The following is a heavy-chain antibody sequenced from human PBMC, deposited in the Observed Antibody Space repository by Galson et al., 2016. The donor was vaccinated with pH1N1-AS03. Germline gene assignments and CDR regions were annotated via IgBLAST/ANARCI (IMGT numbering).Heavy chain of an antibody. Sequence: SLRLSCAASGFTVSSNYMSWVRQAPGKGLEWVSVIYSGGRTDYADSVKDRFIISRGIYKNMLYLQMNSLRGEDSAVYYCAIDHGRYSLLNWGQGTLVTVSS. V-gene: IGHV3-53*05. CDR1: GFTVSSNY. D-gene: IGHD3-9*01. J-gene: IGHJ4*02. CDR3: AIDHGRYSLLN. CDR2: IYSGGRT.